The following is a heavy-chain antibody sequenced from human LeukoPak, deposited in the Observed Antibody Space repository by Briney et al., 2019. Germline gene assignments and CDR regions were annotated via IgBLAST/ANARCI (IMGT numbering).Heavy chain of an antibody. CDR3: VRDLGGRSGH. J-gene: IGHJ4*02. V-gene: IGHV3-53*01. CDR1: GFTVSTNY. Sequence: PGGSLRLSCAASGFTVSTNYMTWVRQAPGKGLEWVSIIYSGGDTYYADSVKGRFTISRDNSKNTLYLQMNSLRAEDTAVYYCVRDLGGRSGHWGQGTLVTVSS. CDR2: IYSGGDT. D-gene: IGHD1-26*01.